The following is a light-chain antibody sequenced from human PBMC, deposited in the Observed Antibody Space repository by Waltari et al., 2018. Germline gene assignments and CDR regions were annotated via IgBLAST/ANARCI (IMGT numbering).Light chain of an antibody. V-gene: IGKV3-15*01. CDR1: QSVSSN. CDR3: QQYNNWPPRYT. J-gene: IGKJ2*01. Sequence: EIVMTKSPATLSVSPGERATLSCRASQSVSSNLAWYQQKPGQAPRLLIYGASTRATGIPARFSGSGSGTEFTLTISSMQSEDFAVDYCQQYNNWPPRYTFGQGTKLEIK. CDR2: GAS.